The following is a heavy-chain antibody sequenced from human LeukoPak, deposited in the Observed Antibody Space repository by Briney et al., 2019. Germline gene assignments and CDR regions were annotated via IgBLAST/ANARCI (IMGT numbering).Heavy chain of an antibody. V-gene: IGHV3-7*01. CDR3: ARDRPRSYCSSTSCYASYYYYGMDV. CDR2: IKQDGSER. J-gene: IGHJ6*02. CDR1: GFTFSSYW. D-gene: IGHD2-2*01. Sequence: GGSLRLSCAASGFTFSSYWMSWVRQAPGKGLEWVANIKQDGSERYYVDSVKGRFTIYRDNAKNSLYLQMNSLGAEDTAVYYCARDRPRSYCSSTSCYASYYYYGMDVWGQGTTVTVSS.